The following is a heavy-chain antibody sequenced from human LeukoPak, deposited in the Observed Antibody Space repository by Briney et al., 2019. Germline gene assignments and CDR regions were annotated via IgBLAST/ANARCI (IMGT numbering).Heavy chain of an antibody. D-gene: IGHD3-3*01. CDR2: ISSSSSHI. V-gene: IGHV3-21*01. Sequence: GGSLRQTCAASGFTFSSYSMNWVRQAPGKGLEWVSSISSSSSHIYYADSVRGRFTISRDNARNSLFLQMNSLRAEDTAVYYCARVGYYDFWSGIKFFDYWGQGTLVTVSS. CDR3: ARVGYYDFWSGIKFFDY. CDR1: GFTFSSYS. J-gene: IGHJ4*02.